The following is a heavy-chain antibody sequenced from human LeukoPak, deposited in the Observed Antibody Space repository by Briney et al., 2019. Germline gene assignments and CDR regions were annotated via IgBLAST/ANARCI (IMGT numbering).Heavy chain of an antibody. Sequence: GESLKIPCKGSGYSFTSYWIGWVRQMPGKGLKWMGIYPGDSDTRYSPSFQGQVTISADKSINTAYLQWSSLKASDTAMYYCARLTTVVSHFDYWGQGTLVTVSS. J-gene: IGHJ4*02. V-gene: IGHV5-51*01. CDR1: GYSFTSYW. D-gene: IGHD4-23*01. CDR3: ARLTTVVSHFDY. CDR2: YPGDSDT.